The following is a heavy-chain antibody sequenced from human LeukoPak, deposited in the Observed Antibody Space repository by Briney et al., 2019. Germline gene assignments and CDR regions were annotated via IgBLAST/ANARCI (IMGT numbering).Heavy chain of an antibody. J-gene: IGHJ4*02. CDR1: GGSISSYY. CDR3: ARGLYSSSWYGVDY. V-gene: IGHV4-59*01. CDR2: IYYSGST. D-gene: IGHD6-13*01. Sequence: PSETLSLTCTVSGGSISSYYWSWIRQPPGKGLEWIGYIYYSGSTNYSPSLKSRVTISVDTSKNQFSLKLSSVTAADTAVYYCARGLYSSSWYGVDYWGQGTLVTVSS.